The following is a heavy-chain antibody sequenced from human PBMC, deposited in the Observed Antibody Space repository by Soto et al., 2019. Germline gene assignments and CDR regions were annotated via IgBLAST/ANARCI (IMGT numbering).Heavy chain of an antibody. CDR2: IDPSDSYT. D-gene: IGHD6-19*01. Sequence: GESLKISCKGSGYSFTSYWISWVRQMPGKGLEWMGRIDPSDSYTNYSPSFQGHVTISADEAISTAYLQWSSLKASDTAMYYCARYGSNSRPHWGQGTLVTVSS. CDR3: ARYGSNSRPH. J-gene: IGHJ4*02. V-gene: IGHV5-10-1*01. CDR1: GYSFTSYW.